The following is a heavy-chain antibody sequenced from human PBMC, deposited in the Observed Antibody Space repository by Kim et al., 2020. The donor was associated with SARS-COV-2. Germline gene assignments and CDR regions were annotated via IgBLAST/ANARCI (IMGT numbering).Heavy chain of an antibody. CDR3: ARGRTGVVPSPILGIGPHYDYDAMDV. CDR1: GGSFSGYY. V-gene: IGHV4-34*01. Sequence: SETLSLTCAVYGGSFSGYYWSWIRQPPGKGLEWIGEINHSGSSNYNPSLKSRVTISVDTSKNQFSLKLRSVTVADTAVFYCARGRTGVVPSPILGIGPHYDYDAMDVWGRGTTVTVSS. CDR2: INHSGSS. J-gene: IGHJ6*02. D-gene: IGHD3-3*01.